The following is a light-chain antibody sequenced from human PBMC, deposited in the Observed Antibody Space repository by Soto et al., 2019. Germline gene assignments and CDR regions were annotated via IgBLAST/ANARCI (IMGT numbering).Light chain of an antibody. CDR3: QQRSNWPPGYT. CDR2: DAS. V-gene: IGKV3-11*01. Sequence: EIVLTQSPATLSLSPGERATLSCRASQSVSSYLAWYQQKPGQAPRLLICDASNRATGIPARFSGSGSGTDFTLTICSLEPEDFAVYYCQQRSNWPPGYTFGQGTKLEIK. CDR1: QSVSSY. J-gene: IGKJ2*01.